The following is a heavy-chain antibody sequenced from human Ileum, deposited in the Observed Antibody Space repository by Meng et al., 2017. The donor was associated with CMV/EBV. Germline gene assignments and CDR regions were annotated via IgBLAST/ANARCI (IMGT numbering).Heavy chain of an antibody. CDR2: INPNTGDT. J-gene: IGHJ4*02. V-gene: IGHV1-2*06. Sequence: HVPLVQSGAEIMKPGASGKASCKAHGYTFPGHNIPWVRQAPGQGLEWMGRINPNTGDTKNAQNFQGRVTMTRDTSNGTAYMELTNLRSDDTAVYFCTRSWIHLWSHDFDYWGQGTLVTVSS. CDR3: TRSWIHLWSHDFDY. CDR1: GYTFPGHN. D-gene: IGHD5-18*01.